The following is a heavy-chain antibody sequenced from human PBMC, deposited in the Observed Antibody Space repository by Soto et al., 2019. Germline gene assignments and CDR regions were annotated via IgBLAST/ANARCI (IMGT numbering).Heavy chain of an antibody. J-gene: IGHJ4*02. CDR1: GDSMTKNYRSWTMTNYYY. CDR2: VESSGRT. CDR3: ARGAYGAYLDY. V-gene: IGHV4-61*08. Sequence: SETLSLTCTVSGDSMTKNYRSWTMTNYYYWSWIRQTPGKGLEWIGYVESSGRTQYKPSLASRVTLSLASSQNQFSLTLRSVTTADRALYFCARGAYGAYLDYWGQGIPVTVSS. D-gene: IGHD3-10*01.